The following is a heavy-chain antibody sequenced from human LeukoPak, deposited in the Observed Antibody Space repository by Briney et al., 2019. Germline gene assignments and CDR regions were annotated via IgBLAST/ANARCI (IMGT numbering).Heavy chain of an antibody. CDR3: AGSDVDYYEDPLDY. CDR2: INPNSGGT. D-gene: IGHD3-22*01. Sequence: ASVKVSCTASGYTFTGYYMHWVRQAPGQGLEWMGWINPNSGGTNYAQKFQGRVTMTRDTSISTAYMELSRLRSDDTAVYYCAGSDVDYYEDPLDYWGQGTLVTVSS. J-gene: IGHJ4*02. V-gene: IGHV1-2*02. CDR1: GYTFTGYY.